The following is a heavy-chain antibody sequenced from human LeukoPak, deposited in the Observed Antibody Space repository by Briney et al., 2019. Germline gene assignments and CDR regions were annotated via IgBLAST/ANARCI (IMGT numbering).Heavy chain of an antibody. V-gene: IGHV4-39*01. Sequence: PSETLSLTCTVSGGSISSSSYYWGWIRQPPGKGLEWIGSIYYSGSTYYNPSLKSRATISVDTSKNQFSLKLSSVTAADTAVYYCARLLFPDYYDSSGYYYVFDYWGQGTLVTVSS. J-gene: IGHJ4*02. CDR3: ARLLFPDYYDSSGYYYVFDY. D-gene: IGHD3-22*01. CDR2: IYYSGST. CDR1: GGSISSSSYY.